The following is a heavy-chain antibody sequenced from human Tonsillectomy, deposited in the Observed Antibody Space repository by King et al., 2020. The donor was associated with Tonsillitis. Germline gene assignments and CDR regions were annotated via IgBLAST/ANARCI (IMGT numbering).Heavy chain of an antibody. J-gene: IGHJ4*02. CDR2: INPNSGGT. D-gene: IGHD5-24*01. V-gene: IGHV1-2*02. CDR3: AITYSGGWLQLGYFDY. Sequence: QLVQSGAEVKKPGASVKVSCKASGYTFTGYYMHWVRQAPGQGLEWMGGINPNSGGTNYAQKFQGRVTMTRDTSISTAYMELSRLRSDDTAVYYCAITYSGGWLQLGYFDYWGQGTLVTVSS. CDR1: GYTFTGYY.